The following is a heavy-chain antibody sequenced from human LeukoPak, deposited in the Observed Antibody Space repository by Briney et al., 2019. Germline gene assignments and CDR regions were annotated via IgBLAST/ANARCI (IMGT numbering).Heavy chain of an antibody. CDR2: ISGSGGST. CDR1: GFTFSSYA. V-gene: IGHV3-23*01. Sequence: GGSLRLSCAASGFTFSSYAMSWVRQAPGKGLEWVSAISGSGGSTYYADSVKGRFTISRDNSKNTLYLQMNSLRAEDTAVYYCATRGSYDSGAFDIWGQGTMVTVSS. D-gene: IGHD1-26*01. CDR3: ATRGSYDSGAFDI. J-gene: IGHJ3*02.